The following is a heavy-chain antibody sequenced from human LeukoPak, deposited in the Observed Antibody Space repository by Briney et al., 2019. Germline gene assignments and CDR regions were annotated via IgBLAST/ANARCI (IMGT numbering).Heavy chain of an antibody. Sequence: SQTPSLTCAVYGGSFSGYYWRWISQHAGKGLEWSGEINHSGSTNYNPSIKSRVTISVDTSTNQFSLKLSSVTAADTAVYYCARGFRSYPSYYGMDVWGQGTTVTVSS. D-gene: IGHD1-26*01. J-gene: IGHJ6*02. CDR3: ARGFRSYPSYYGMDV. CDR1: GGSFSGYY. CDR2: INHSGST. V-gene: IGHV4-34*01.